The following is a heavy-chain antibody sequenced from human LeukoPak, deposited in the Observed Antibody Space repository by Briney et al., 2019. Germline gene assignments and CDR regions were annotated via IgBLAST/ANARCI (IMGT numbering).Heavy chain of an antibody. Sequence: GASVKVSCKATGDTFSSSTFNWVRQAPGQGLEWMGGIVPIFGTPNYAQKFQGRLTITADEYTSSAYMELSSLRSEDTAVYYCTNRGSSDSYELLGQGTIVTVSS. J-gene: IGHJ3*01. CDR3: TNRGSSDSYEL. CDR1: GDTFSSST. D-gene: IGHD6-6*01. CDR2: IVPIFGTP. V-gene: IGHV1-69*01.